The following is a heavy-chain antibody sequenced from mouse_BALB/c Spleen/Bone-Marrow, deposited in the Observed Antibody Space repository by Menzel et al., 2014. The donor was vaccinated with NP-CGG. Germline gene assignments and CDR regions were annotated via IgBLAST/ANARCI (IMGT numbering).Heavy chain of an antibody. V-gene: IGHV1S22*01. Sequence: LQQSGSDLVRPGASVKLSCKASGYTFTSYWIHWMKQRPGQGLEWIGNIYPGSGSTNCDEYFKSKATLTVDTSSSTAYMQLSSLTSEDSAVYYCTRGGRPPFAYWGQGTLVTVSA. D-gene: IGHD2-12*01. J-gene: IGHJ3*01. CDR3: TRGGRPPFAY. CDR2: IYPGSGST. CDR1: GYTFTSYW.